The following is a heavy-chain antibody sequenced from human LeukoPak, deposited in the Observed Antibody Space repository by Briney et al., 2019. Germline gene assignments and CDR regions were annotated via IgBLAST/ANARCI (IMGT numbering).Heavy chain of an antibody. CDR3: AREGGWFGAGMPRFDP. CDR1: GGSISSGSYF. J-gene: IGHJ5*02. CDR2: IYTTGST. V-gene: IGHV4-61*02. Sequence: PSETLSLTCTVSGGSISSGSYFWSWIRQPAGKGLEWIGRIYTTGSTNYNPSIKSRVTISFDTSKNQFSLKLSSVSAADTAVYYCAREGGWFGAGMPRFDPWGQGTLVTVSS. D-gene: IGHD3-10*01.